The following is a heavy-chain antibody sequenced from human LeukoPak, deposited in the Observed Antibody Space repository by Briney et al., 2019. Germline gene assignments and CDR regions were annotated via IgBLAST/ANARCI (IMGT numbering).Heavy chain of an antibody. CDR3: ARDSDDRYYYYGMDV. CDR2: ISAYNGNT. Sequence: ASVKVSCKASGYTFTSYGISWVRQAPGQGLEWMGWISAYNGNTNYAQKLQGRVTMTTDTSTSTAYMELSSLRSEDTAVYYCARDSDDRYYYYGMDVWGQGTTVTVSS. V-gene: IGHV1-18*01. D-gene: IGHD1-1*01. J-gene: IGHJ6*02. CDR1: GYTFTSYG.